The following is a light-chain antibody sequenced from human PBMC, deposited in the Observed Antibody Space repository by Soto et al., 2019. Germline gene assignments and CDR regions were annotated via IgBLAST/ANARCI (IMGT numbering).Light chain of an antibody. V-gene: IGKV1-5*03. CDR2: KAS. J-gene: IGKJ1*01. CDR3: PQYNSYSWA. CDR1: QSISTW. Sequence: STLSASVGDRVTITCRASQSISTWLAWYQQRAGKAPKLLIYKASNLESGVPSRFSGSGSGTDFTLTISSLQPDDFATYYCPQYNSYSWAFGQGTKVDIQ.